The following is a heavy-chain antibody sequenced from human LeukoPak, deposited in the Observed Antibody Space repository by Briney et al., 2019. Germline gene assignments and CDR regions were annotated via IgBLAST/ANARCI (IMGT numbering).Heavy chain of an antibody. CDR1: GGSISSSSYY. CDR3: ARRNPYYDSSGYYLADAFDI. CDR2: IYYSGST. Sequence: SETLSLTCTVSGGSISSSSYYWGWIRQPPGEGLEWIGSIYYSGSTYYNPSLKSRVTISVDTSKNQFSLKLSSVTAADTAVYYCARRNPYYDSSGYYLADAFDIWGQGTMVTVSS. J-gene: IGHJ3*02. V-gene: IGHV4-39*01. D-gene: IGHD3-22*01.